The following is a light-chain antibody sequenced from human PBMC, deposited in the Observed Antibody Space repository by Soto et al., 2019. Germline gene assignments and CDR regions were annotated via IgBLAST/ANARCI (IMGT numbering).Light chain of an antibody. Sequence: FSASTGDRVTITCRASQGISSYLAWYQQKPGKAPKLLIYAASTLQSGVPSRFSGSGSGTDFTLTISCLQSEDFATYYCQQYYSYPPTFGQGTKLEIK. V-gene: IGKV1-8*01. J-gene: IGKJ2*01. CDR1: QGISSY. CDR2: AAS. CDR3: QQYYSYPPT.